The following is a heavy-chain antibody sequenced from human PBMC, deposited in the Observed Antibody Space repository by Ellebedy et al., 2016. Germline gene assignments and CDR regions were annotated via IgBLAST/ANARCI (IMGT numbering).Heavy chain of an antibody. Sequence: GGSLRLSCAASGFTFVDFSMHWVRQAPGKGLEWVALIGRDGDTAYYADALKGRFTISRDNSKNYLYLQMNSLRIEDSAFYFCAKEDSGSFFSPVGYWGQGTLVTVSS. V-gene: IGHV3-43*01. CDR3: AKEDSGSFFSPVGY. CDR1: GFTFVDFS. CDR2: IGRDGDTA. J-gene: IGHJ4*02. D-gene: IGHD3-10*01.